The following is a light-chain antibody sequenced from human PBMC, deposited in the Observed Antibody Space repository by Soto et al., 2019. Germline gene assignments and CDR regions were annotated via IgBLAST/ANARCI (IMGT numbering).Light chain of an antibody. J-gene: IGLJ2*01. V-gene: IGLV1-44*01. CDR2: SNT. Sequence: QSVLTQPPSASGTPGQRVTISCSGSSSNIGRHGVNWYQHLPGAAPKLLIYSNTQRPSGVPDRFSGSTSGTSVSLTISGLQSDDEADYYCATWDDSLNGVVFGGGTKLTVL. CDR1: SSNIGRHG. CDR3: ATWDDSLNGVV.